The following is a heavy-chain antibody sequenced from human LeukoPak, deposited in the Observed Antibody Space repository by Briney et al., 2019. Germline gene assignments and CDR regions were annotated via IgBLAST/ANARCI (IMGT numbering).Heavy chain of an antibody. D-gene: IGHD3-16*02. CDR3: ASYRYLRPIDY. CDR1: GASISSSNC. J-gene: IGHJ4*02. Sequence: SETLSLTCAVSGASISSSNCWSWVRQPPGKGLEWIGEVYHSGSTNYNPSVQSRGTISVDSSKKQFSLKLTSVTAADTAVYYCASYRYLRPIDYWGQGTLVTVSS. V-gene: IGHV4-4*02. CDR2: VYHSGST.